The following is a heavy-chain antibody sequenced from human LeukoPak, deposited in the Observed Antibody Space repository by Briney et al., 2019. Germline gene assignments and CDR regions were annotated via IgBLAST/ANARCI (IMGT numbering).Heavy chain of an antibody. Sequence: ASVKVSCKASGYTFTSYGISWVRQAPGQGLEWMGWISAYNGNTNYAQKLQGRVTMTTDTSTSTAYMELRSLRSDDTAVYYCARSSCTSCYRGDYYYYMDVWGKGTTVTVSS. J-gene: IGHJ6*03. CDR1: GYTFTSYG. D-gene: IGHD2-2*01. CDR2: ISAYNGNT. V-gene: IGHV1-18*01. CDR3: ARSSCTSCYRGDYYYYMDV.